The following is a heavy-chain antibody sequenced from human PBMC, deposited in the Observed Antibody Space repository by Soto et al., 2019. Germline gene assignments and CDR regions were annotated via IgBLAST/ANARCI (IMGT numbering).Heavy chain of an antibody. J-gene: IGHJ4*02. CDR1: GGSFSCYY. CDR2: INHSGST. V-gene: IGHV4-34*01. Sequence: PSETLSLTCAVYGGSFSCYYWSWIRQPPGKGREWIGEINHSGSTNYNPSLKSRVTISVDTSKNQFSLKLSSGTAADTAVYYCARGAIRIYDYVSGSHRLGRIGPNFDYWGQGTLVTDSS. D-gene: IGHD3-16*02. CDR3: ARGAIRIYDYVSGSHRLGRIGPNFDY.